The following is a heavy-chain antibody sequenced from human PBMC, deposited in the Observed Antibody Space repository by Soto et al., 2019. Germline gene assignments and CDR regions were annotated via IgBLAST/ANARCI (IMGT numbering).Heavy chain of an antibody. J-gene: IGHJ4*02. D-gene: IGHD3-3*01. Sequence: GGSLRLSCAASGFTVSSNYMSWVRQAPGKGLEWVSVIYSGGSTYYADSVKGRFTISRDNSKNTLYLQMNSLRAEDTAVYYCASNFYDFWSGYSLAYYFDYWGQGTLVTVSS. V-gene: IGHV3-66*01. CDR1: GFTVSSNY. CDR3: ASNFYDFWSGYSLAYYFDY. CDR2: IYSGGST.